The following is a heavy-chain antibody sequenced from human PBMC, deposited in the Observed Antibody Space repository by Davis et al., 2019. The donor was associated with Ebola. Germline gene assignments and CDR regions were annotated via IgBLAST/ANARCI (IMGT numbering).Heavy chain of an antibody. CDR2: ISHTGST. D-gene: IGHD3-16*01. CDR3: ASFTFGRGGY. Sequence: MPGGSLRLSCAVFGGSFSDYYWTWIRQPPGKGLEWIGEISHTGSTTYNPSLKSRLSISVDTSKNQFSLKLTSVTAADTAMYYYASFTFGRGGYWGQGTLVTVSS. CDR1: GGSFSDYY. V-gene: IGHV4-34*01. J-gene: IGHJ4*02.